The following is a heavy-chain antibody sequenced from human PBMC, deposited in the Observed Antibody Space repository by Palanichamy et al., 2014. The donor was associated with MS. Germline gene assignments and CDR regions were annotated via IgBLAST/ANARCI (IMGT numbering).Heavy chain of an antibody. CDR2: IWYDGSNK. D-gene: IGHD2-15*01. V-gene: IGHV3-33*01. Sequence: GLEWVAVIWYDGSNKYYADSVKGRFTISRDSSKNTLFLQMNSLRAEDTAVYYCARDYCSGGSCYPAGYFDYWGQGTLVTVSS. CDR3: ARDYCSGGSCYPAGYFDY. J-gene: IGHJ4*02.